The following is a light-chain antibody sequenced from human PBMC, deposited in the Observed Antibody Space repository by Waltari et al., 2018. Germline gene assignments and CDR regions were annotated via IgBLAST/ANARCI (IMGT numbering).Light chain of an antibody. CDR3: CSYAGSSTYV. Sequence: QSALTQPASVSGSPGQSITISCTGTSSDVGSYHFVSWYQQHPGKAPKLMIYEGSKPPSGVSNRFSGSKSGNTASLTISGLQAEDEADYYCCSYAGSSTYVFGTGTKVTVL. J-gene: IGLJ1*01. V-gene: IGLV2-23*01. CDR1: SSDVGSYHF. CDR2: EGS.